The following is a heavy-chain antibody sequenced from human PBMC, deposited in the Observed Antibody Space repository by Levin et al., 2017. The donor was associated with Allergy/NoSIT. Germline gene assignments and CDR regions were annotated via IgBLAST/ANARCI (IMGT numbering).Heavy chain of an antibody. J-gene: IGHJ4*02. Sequence: GGSLRLSCAASGFTFSSDGMHWVRQAPGKGLEWVAVISHDGSSKYYADSVKGRFSVSRDNSKNTLHLQMNSLRAEDTAVYYCAKDRSSSWTFDYWGLGTLVTVSS. CDR1: GFTFSSDG. CDR3: AKDRSSSWTFDY. V-gene: IGHV3-30*18. D-gene: IGHD6-13*01. CDR2: ISHDGSSK.